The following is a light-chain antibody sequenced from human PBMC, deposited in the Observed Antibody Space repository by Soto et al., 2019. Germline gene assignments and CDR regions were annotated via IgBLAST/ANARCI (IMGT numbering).Light chain of an antibody. CDR1: HDIGAY. V-gene: IGKV1-39*01. CDR3: QHSYSTRT. Sequence: DIQMTQSPSSLSASIGVRVTISCRASHDIGAYVNWYQHKQGKAPRVLMYAASNLKSGVPPRFSGSGVGRDFTLTISDLQPEDFATYYCQHSYSTRTFGQGTKVERK. CDR2: AAS. J-gene: IGKJ1*01.